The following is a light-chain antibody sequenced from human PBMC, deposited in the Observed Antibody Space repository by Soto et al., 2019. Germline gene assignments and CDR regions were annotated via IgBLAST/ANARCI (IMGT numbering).Light chain of an antibody. Sequence: QSALTQPASVSGSPGQSITISCTGTSSDIGTYNYVSWYQQHPGKAPKLLIYEVRDRPSGVSNRFSGSKSGNTASLTISGLQAEDEANYYCSSYSTSRTDFVFGGGTKVTVL. V-gene: IGLV2-14*01. J-gene: IGLJ2*01. CDR2: EVR. CDR3: SSYSTSRTDFV. CDR1: SSDIGTYNY.